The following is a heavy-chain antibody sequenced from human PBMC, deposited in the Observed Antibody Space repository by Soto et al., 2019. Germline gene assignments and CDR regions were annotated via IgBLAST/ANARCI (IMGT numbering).Heavy chain of an antibody. CDR2: INPSGGST. CDR1: GYTFTSYY. V-gene: IGHV1-46*01. CDR3: ARDGISFGVVIDAFDI. D-gene: IGHD3-3*01. J-gene: IGHJ3*02. Sequence: ASVKVSCKASGYTFTSYYMHWVRQAPGQGLEWMGIINPSGGSTSYAQKFQGRVTMTRDTSTSTVYMELSSLRSEDTAVYYCARDGISFGVVIDAFDIWGQGTMVTVSS.